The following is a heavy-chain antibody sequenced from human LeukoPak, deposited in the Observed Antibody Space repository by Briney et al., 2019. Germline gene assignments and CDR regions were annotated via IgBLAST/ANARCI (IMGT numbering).Heavy chain of an antibody. CDR1: GFTFSSYA. D-gene: IGHD1-1*01. Sequence: GVSLRLSCAASGFTFSSYAMSWVRQAPGKGLEWVSAISGSGGSIYYADSVKGRFTISRDNAKNSLYLQMNSLRAEDTAVYYCAREPLPYNWNDGVNYWGQGTLVTVSS. J-gene: IGHJ4*02. CDR2: ISGSGGSI. V-gene: IGHV3-23*01. CDR3: AREPLPYNWNDGVNY.